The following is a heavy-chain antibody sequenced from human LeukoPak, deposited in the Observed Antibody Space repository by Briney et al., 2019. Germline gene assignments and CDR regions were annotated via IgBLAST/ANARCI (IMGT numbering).Heavy chain of an antibody. D-gene: IGHD3-3*01. CDR3: AKDKSGAARDAFDI. V-gene: IGHV3-53*01. Sequence: GGSLRLSCAASGFTVSSNYMSWVRQAPGKGLEWVSVIHSGGSTYYADSVKGRFTISRDNSKNTLYLQMNSLRAEDTAVYYCAKDKSGAARDAFDIWGQGTMVTVSS. CDR1: GFTVSSNY. J-gene: IGHJ3*02. CDR2: IHSGGST.